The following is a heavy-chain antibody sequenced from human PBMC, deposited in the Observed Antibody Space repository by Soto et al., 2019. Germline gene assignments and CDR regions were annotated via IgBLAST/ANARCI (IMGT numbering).Heavy chain of an antibody. Sequence: SGPTLVNPTQTLTLTCTFSGFSLSTSGVGVGWIRQPPGKALEWLALIYWDDDKRYSPSLKSRLTITKDTSKNQVVLTMTNMDPVDTATYYCAHSRYSGYDHIAAADGKELNWFDPWGQGTLVTVSS. CDR3: AHSRYSGYDHIAAADGKELNWFDP. V-gene: IGHV2-5*02. CDR1: GFSLSTSGVG. D-gene: IGHD5-12*01. CDR2: IYWDDDK. J-gene: IGHJ5*02.